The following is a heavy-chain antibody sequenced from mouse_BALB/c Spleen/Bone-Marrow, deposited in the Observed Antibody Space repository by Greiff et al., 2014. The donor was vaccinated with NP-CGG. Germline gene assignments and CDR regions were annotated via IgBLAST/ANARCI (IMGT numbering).Heavy chain of an antibody. J-gene: IGHJ3*01. V-gene: IGHV5-6-5*01. CDR3: AKRGAYGNFWFAY. Sequence: EVKLMESGGGLVKPGGSLKLSCAASGFTFSSYAMSWVRQTPEKRLEWVASISSGGSTYYPDSVKGRFTISRDNARNILYLQMSSLRSEDTAMYYCAKRGAYGNFWFAYWGQGTLVTVS. D-gene: IGHD2-10*02. CDR1: GFTFSSYA. CDR2: ISSGGST.